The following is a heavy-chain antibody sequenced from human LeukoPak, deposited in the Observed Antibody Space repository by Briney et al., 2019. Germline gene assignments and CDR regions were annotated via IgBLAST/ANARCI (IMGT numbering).Heavy chain of an antibody. J-gene: IGHJ6*03. V-gene: IGHV3-23*01. D-gene: IGHD3-3*01. CDR3: ARAPVLRFLEWFYYYYYMDV. Sequence: GGSLRLSCAASGFTFSSYAVSWVRQAPGKGLEWVSTISGGGYSTYYADSVKGRFTISRDNSNNTLYLQMNNLRAEDTAVYYCARAPVLRFLEWFYYYYYMDVWGKGTTVTVSS. CDR1: GFTFSSYA. CDR2: ISGGGYST.